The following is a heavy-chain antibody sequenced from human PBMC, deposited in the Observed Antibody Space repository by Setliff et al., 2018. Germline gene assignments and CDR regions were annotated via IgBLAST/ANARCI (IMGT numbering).Heavy chain of an antibody. J-gene: IGHJ4*02. Sequence: GGSLRLSCAASGFTFSIYYMGWVRQAPGKGLEWVANSNQDGSENYYVDSVKGRFTISRDNTKNSLYLQMNSLRVEDSAMYYCTRGTFSDFWSGDYYDYWGQGTLVTVSS. V-gene: IGHV3-7*01. CDR2: SNQDGSEN. CDR3: TRGTFSDFWSGDYYDY. CDR1: GFTFSIYY. D-gene: IGHD3-3*01.